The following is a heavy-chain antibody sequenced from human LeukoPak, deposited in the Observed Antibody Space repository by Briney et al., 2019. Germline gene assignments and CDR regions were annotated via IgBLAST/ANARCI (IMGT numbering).Heavy chain of an antibody. D-gene: IGHD1-26*01. J-gene: IGHJ4*02. CDR1: GFTFSSYW. CDR3: TRKWELDY. CDR2: IKQDGSAK. Sequence: GGSLRLSYAASGFTFSSYWISGLRQAPGKGLEWVANIKQDGSAKYYVDSVKVRFTISRDNAKNSLYLQMNSLRAEDTAVYYCTRKWELDYWGQGTLVTVSS. V-gene: IGHV3-7*02.